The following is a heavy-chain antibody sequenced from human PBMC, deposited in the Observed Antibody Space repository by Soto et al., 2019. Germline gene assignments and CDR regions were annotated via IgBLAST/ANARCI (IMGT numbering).Heavy chain of an antibody. D-gene: IGHD6-19*01. Sequence: TLSLTCTVSGGSISSYYWSWIRQPAGKGLEWIGRIYTSGSTNYNPSLKSRVTMSVDTSKNQFSLKLSSVTAADTAVYYCAREGYSSGWYGENYYYYGMDVWGQGTTVTVSS. J-gene: IGHJ6*02. CDR1: GGSISSYY. V-gene: IGHV4-4*07. CDR2: IYTSGST. CDR3: AREGYSSGWYGENYYYYGMDV.